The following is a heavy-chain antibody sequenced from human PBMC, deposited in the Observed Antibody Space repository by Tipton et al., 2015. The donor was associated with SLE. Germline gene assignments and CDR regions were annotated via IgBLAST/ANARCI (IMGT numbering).Heavy chain of an antibody. V-gene: IGHV3-74*03. D-gene: IGHD5-24*01. CDR3: ARESRDGYSRHLDY. Sequence: GSLRLSCAESKITISGFWMHWVRQAPGKGLVWVSRINVDGSDTTYADSVKGRFTISRDNAKKTLYLQMNSLRAEDTAVYYCARESRDGYSRHLDYWGQGTLVTVSS. J-gene: IGHJ4*02. CDR2: INVDGSDT. CDR1: KITISGFW.